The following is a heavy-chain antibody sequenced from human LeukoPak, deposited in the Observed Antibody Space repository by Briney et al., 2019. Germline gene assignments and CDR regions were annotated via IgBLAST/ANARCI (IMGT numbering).Heavy chain of an antibody. CDR2: IKQDGGEK. V-gene: IGHV3-7*01. J-gene: IGHJ5*02. D-gene: IGHD6-13*01. CDR3: AREKEGSSWYAVVWFDP. Sequence: GGSLRLSCAASGFPFSNYWMSWVRQAPGKGLEWVANIKQDGGEKYYVDSVKGRFTTSRDNAKNSLYLQMNSLRAEDTAVYYCAREKEGSSWYAVVWFDPWGQGTLVTVSS. CDR1: GFPFSNYW.